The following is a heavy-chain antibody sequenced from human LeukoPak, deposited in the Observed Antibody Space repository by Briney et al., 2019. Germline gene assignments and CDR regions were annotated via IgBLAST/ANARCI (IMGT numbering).Heavy chain of an antibody. V-gene: IGHV1-46*01. D-gene: IGHD1-26*01. CDR3: ARETPTSRSGSYYVLYGMDV. CDR2: INPSGGST. J-gene: IGHJ6*02. CDR1: GYTFTSYY. Sequence: ASVKVSCKASGYTFTSYYMHWARQAPGQGLEWMGIINPSGGSTSYAQKFQGRVTMTRDTSTSTVYMELSSLRSEDTAVYYCARETPTSRSGSYYVLYGMDVWGQGTTVTVSS.